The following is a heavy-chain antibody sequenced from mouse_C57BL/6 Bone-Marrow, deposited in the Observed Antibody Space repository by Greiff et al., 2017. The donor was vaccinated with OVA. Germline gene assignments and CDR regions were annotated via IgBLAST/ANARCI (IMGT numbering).Heavy chain of an antibody. CDR3: AREGPYDYGWYFDV. D-gene: IGHD2-4*01. CDR2: IHPNSGST. V-gene: IGHV1-64*01. CDR1: GYTFTSYW. Sequence: QVQLQQPGAELVKPGASVKLSCKASGYTFTSYWMHWVKQRPGQGLEWIGMIHPNSGSTNYNEKFKSKATLTVDKSSSTAYMQHSSLTSEDSAVYYGAREGPYDYGWYFDVWGTGTTVTVSS. J-gene: IGHJ1*03.